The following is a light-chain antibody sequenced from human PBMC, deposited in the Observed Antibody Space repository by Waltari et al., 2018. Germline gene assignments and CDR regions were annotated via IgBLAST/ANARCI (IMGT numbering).Light chain of an antibody. CDR3: GAWDNSLSGGV. V-gene: IGLV1-51*01. Sequence: QSVLTQPPSVSAAPGQKVTISCSGSSSNIANNYVSWYQQLPGAAPKLLIFDSDKRSSGIPDRFSGSKSGTSATLVIPGLQTGDEADYYCGAWDNSLSGGVFGGGTKLTVL. CDR1: SSNIANNY. J-gene: IGLJ2*01. CDR2: DSD.